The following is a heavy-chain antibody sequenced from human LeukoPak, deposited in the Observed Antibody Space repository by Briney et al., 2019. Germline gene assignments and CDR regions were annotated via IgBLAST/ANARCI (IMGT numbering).Heavy chain of an antibody. D-gene: IGHD5-12*01. CDR1: GGSISSYY. V-gene: IGHV4-59*12. CDR3: AREDILGEIDY. Sequence: SETLSLTCTVSGGSISSYYWSWIRQPPGKGLEWIGYIYYSGSTYYNPSLKSRVTISVDTSKNQFSLKLSSVTAAGTAVYYCAREDILGEIDYWGQGTLVTVSS. CDR2: IYYSGST. J-gene: IGHJ4*02.